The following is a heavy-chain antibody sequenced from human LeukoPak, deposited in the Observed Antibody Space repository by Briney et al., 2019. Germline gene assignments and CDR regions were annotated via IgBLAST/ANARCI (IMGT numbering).Heavy chain of an antibody. V-gene: IGHV4-39*07. CDR2: IYYSGST. J-gene: IGHJ5*02. CDR3: ARLFGPRPPFDP. CDR1: GGSISSSSYY. Sequence: PSETLSLTCTVSGGSISSSSYYWGWIRQPPGKGLEWIGSIYYSGSTNYNPSLKSRVTISVDTSKNQFSLKLSSVTAADTAVYYCARLFGPRPPFDPWGQGTLVTVSS. D-gene: IGHD3-16*01.